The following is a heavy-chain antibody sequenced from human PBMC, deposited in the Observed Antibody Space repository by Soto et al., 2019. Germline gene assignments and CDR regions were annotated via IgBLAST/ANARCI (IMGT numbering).Heavy chain of an antibody. V-gene: IGHV1-46*01. CDR2: INPSGGST. CDR1: GYTFTSYY. CDR3: ARDLPGRYCSSTSCLPYYYYGMDV. J-gene: IGHJ6*02. D-gene: IGHD2-2*01. Sequence: VKVSCKASGYTFTSYYMHWVRQAPGQGLEWMGIINPSGGSTSYAQKFQGRVTMTRDTSTSTVYMELSSLRSEDTAVYYCARDLPGRYCSSTSCLPYYYYGMDVWGQGTTVTVSS.